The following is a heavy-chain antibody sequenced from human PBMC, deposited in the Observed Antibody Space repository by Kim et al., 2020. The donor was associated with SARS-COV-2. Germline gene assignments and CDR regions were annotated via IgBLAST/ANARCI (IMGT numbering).Heavy chain of an antibody. CDR2: ILLGGST. CDR1: GGPISNGY. J-gene: IGHJ6*03. V-gene: IGHV4-34*01. Sequence: SETLSLTCVVSGGPISNGYWSWSRQTPGEGLEWIGDILLGGSTTYNPSLKSRVNLSMDLSRRQFSLRLSSVTAADTAVYYCARGPRPVSPDNVWSYYMDVWGKGTTVTVSS. CDR3: ARGPRPVSPDNVWSYYMDV. D-gene: IGHD2-21*01.